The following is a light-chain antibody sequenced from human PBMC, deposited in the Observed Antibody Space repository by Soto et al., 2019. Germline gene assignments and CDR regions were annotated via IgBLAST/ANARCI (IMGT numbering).Light chain of an antibody. CDR2: DVS. Sequence: QSALTQPRSVSGSPGQSVTISCTGTSSGVGGYNYVSWYQQHPGKAPKLMIYDVSKRPSGVPDRFSGSKSGNTASLTISGLQAEDEDDYYCCSYAGSYTLVFGGGTQLTVL. V-gene: IGLV2-11*01. CDR3: CSYAGSYTLV. CDR1: SSGVGGYNY. J-gene: IGLJ2*01.